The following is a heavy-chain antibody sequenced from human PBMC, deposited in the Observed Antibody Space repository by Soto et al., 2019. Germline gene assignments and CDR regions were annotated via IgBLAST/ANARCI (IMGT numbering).Heavy chain of an antibody. CDR3: ARAFCSGNTCYSFDY. Sequence: PSETLSLTCTVSGGSVSSGDYYWSWIRQDPGKGLEWIGYIRYSGNTYYKPSLKSRVTISLDTSKNQFSLSLSSVTAADTAVYYCARAFCSGNTCYSFDYWGQGSLVTVS. D-gene: IGHD2-15*01. CDR2: IRYSGNT. CDR1: GGSVSSGDYY. J-gene: IGHJ4*02. V-gene: IGHV4-31*03.